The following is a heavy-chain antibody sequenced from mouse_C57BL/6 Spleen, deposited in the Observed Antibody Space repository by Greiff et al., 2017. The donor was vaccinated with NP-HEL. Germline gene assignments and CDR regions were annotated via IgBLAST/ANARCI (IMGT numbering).Heavy chain of an antibody. CDR1: GYTFTDYE. D-gene: IGHD1-1*02. CDR3: TRSCGLYAMDY. V-gene: IGHV1-15*01. J-gene: IGHJ4*01. Sequence: VQLQQSGAELVRPGASVTLSCKASGYTFTDYEMHWVKQTPVHGLEWIGAIDPETGGTAYNQKFKGKAILNADKSSSTAYMELRSLTAEDSAVYYCTRSCGLYAMDYWGQRTSVTVSS. CDR2: IDPETGGT.